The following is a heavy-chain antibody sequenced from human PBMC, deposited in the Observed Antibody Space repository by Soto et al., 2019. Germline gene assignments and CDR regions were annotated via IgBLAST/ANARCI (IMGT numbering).Heavy chain of an antibody. Sequence: ASVKVSCKASGYTFTSYYMHWVRQAPGKGLEYVSAISSNGGSTFYADSVKGRFTISRDNSKNTVYLQMSSLRVEETAVYYCVSGGGSSEYWGQGTPVTVSS. CDR3: VSGGGSSEY. CDR1: GYTFTSYY. J-gene: IGHJ4*02. V-gene: IGHV3-64D*06. CDR2: ISSNGGST. D-gene: IGHD2-15*01.